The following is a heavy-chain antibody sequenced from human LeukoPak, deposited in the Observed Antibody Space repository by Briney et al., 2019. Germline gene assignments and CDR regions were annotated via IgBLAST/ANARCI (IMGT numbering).Heavy chain of an antibody. J-gene: IGHJ4*02. D-gene: IGHD1-14*01. V-gene: IGHV3-11*01. CDR3: ARHQRRNYFDY. Sequence: RGSLRLSCVASGFTFSDYYMGWIRQAPGKGLEWVSSISSSGHTIYSADSLKGRFTISRDNAENSLYLQMNSLRAEDTAVYYCARHQRRNYFDYWGQGTLVTVSS. CDR2: ISSSGHTI. CDR1: GFTFSDYY.